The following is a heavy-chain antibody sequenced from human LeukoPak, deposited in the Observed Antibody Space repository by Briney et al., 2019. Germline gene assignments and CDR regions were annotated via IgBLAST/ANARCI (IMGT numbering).Heavy chain of an antibody. CDR3: ASRER. Sequence: SETLSLTCTVSGGSISSGSYYWSWIRQPAGKGLEWIGEIIHSGRTSYNPSLKGRVTISIDTSKQQFSLNLSSVTAADTAMYYCASRERWGQGTLVTVSS. CDR2: IIHSGRT. J-gene: IGHJ4*02. CDR1: GGSISSGSYY. V-gene: IGHV4-61*10.